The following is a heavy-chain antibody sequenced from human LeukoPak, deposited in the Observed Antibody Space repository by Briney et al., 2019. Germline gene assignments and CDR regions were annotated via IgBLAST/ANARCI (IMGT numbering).Heavy chain of an antibody. Sequence: GGSLRLSCAASGFTFSDYYMSWIRQAPGKGLEWVSYISSSSSYTNYADSVKGRFTISRDNAKNSLYLQMNSLRAEDTAVYYYARDLSYRADYWGQGTLVTVSS. CDR3: ARDLSYRADY. CDR2: ISSSSSYT. D-gene: IGHD5-12*01. CDR1: GFTFSDYY. J-gene: IGHJ4*02. V-gene: IGHV3-11*05.